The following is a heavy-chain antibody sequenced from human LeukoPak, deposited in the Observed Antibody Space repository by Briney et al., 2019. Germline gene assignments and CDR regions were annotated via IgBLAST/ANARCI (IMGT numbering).Heavy chain of an antibody. CDR1: GFTFSSYA. Sequence: GGSLRLSCAASGFTFSSYAMSWVRQAPGKGLEWVSAISGSGGSIYYADSVKGRFTITRDNSKNTLYLQMNSLRAEDTAVYYCAKEGDYDFYYGMDVWGQGTTVTVSS. J-gene: IGHJ6*02. CDR3: AKEGDYDFYYGMDV. CDR2: ISGSGGSI. D-gene: IGHD5-12*01. V-gene: IGHV3-23*01.